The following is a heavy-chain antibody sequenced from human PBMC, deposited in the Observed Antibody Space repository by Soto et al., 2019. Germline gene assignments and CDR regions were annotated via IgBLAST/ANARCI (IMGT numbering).Heavy chain of an antibody. V-gene: IGHV4-59*01. CDR3: ARVWGGAFDF. Sequence: QVQLQESGPGLVKPSETLSLTCTVSGGSISRYDWSWIRQPPGKGLEWIGDIYYSGSTKYNPSLKSRVTISVDTSKNRFSLRLSSVTAADTAVYYCARVWGGAFDFWGQGTMVTVSS. J-gene: IGHJ3*01. D-gene: IGHD3-10*01. CDR2: IYYSGST. CDR1: GGSISRYD.